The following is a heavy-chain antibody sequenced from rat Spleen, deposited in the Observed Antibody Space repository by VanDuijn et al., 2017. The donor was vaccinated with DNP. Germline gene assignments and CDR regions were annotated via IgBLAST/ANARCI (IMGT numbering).Heavy chain of an antibody. J-gene: IGHJ2*01. CDR3: TRGSGFVLDY. CDR2: ISGSGGNT. CDR1: GFTFSNFG. Sequence: EVQLVESGGGLVQPGRSMKLSCAASGFTFSNFGMTWVRQAPAKGLEWVATISGSGGNTYYRDSVKGRFTISRDNAKDTLYLQMNSLRSEDTATYYCTRGSGFVLDYWGQGVMVTVSS. D-gene: IGHD4-4*01. V-gene: IGHV5-46*01.